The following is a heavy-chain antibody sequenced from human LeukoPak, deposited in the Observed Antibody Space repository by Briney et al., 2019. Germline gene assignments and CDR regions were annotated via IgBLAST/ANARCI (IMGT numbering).Heavy chain of an antibody. CDR1: GGSISSSSYY. Sequence: SETRSLTCTVSGGSISSSSYYWGWIRQPPGKGLEWIGSIYYSGSTYYNPSLKSRVTISVDTSKNQFSLKLSSVTAADTAVYYCASGTLLDYYDSSGPPDFWGQGTLVTVSS. CDR2: IYYSGST. CDR3: ASGTLLDYYDSSGPPDF. D-gene: IGHD3-22*01. J-gene: IGHJ4*02. V-gene: IGHV4-39*07.